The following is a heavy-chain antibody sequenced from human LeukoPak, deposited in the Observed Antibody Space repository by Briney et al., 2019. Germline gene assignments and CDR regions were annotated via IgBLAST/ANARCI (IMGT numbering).Heavy chain of an antibody. D-gene: IGHD6-19*01. V-gene: IGHV3-21*01. CDR3: ARVEEPGIAVAGTGPYYYYGMDV. CDR1: GFTFSSYS. CDR2: ISSSSSYI. J-gene: IGHJ6*02. Sequence: GGSLRLSCAASGFTFSSYSMNWVRQAPGKGLEWVSSISSSSSYIYYADSVKGRFTISRDNAKNSLYLQMNSLRAEGTAVHYCARVEEPGIAVAGTGPYYYYGMDVWGQGTTVTVSS.